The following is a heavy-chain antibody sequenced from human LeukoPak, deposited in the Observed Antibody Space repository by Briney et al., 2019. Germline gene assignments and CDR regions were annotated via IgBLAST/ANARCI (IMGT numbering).Heavy chain of an antibody. V-gene: IGHV4-59*01. Sequence: SETLSLTCTVSGGSISSYYWSWIRQPPGKGLEWIGYIYYSGSTNYNPSLKSRVTISVDTSKNQFSLKLSSVTAAGTAVYHCARVRITFGGVKGTTKYYFDYWGQGTLVTVSS. J-gene: IGHJ4*02. D-gene: IGHD3-16*01. CDR3: ARVRITFGGVKGTTKYYFDY. CDR2: IYYSGST. CDR1: GGSISSYY.